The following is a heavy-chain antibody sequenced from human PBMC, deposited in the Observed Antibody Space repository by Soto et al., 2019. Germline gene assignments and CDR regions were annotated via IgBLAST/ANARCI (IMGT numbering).Heavy chain of an antibody. CDR3: AKDFKGGIAAAGTDY. V-gene: IGHV3-23*01. CDR2: ISGSGGST. Sequence: GGSLRLSCAASGFTFSSYAMSWVRQAPGKGLEWVSAISGSGGSTYYADSVKGRFTISRDNSKNTLYLQMNSLRAEDTAVYYCAKDFKGGIAAAGTDYWGQGTLVTVSS. D-gene: IGHD6-13*01. CDR1: GFTFSSYA. J-gene: IGHJ4*02.